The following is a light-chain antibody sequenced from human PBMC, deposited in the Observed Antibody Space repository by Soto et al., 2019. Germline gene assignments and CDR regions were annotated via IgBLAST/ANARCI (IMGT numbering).Light chain of an antibody. J-gene: IGKJ4*01. CDR3: QQRSNWPPT. CDR1: QSVSSY. V-gene: IGKV3-11*01. CDR2: DAS. Sequence: GLKHSPATLSLKKGERATLSCRASQSVSSYLAWYQQKPGQAPRLLIYDASNRATGIPARFSGSGSGTDFTLTISSLEPEDFAVYYCQQRSNWPPTFGGGTKVDI.